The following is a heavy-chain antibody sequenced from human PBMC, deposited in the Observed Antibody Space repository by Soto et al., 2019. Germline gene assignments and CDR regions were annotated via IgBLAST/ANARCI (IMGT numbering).Heavy chain of an antibody. J-gene: IGHJ5*02. CDR2: IYYSGST. V-gene: IGHV4-59*08. D-gene: IGHD5-12*01. Sequence: SETLSLTCTVSGGSISSYYWSWIRQPPGKGLEWIGYIYYSGSTNYNPSLKSRVTISVDTSKNQFSLKLSSVTAADTAVYYCARHGFSGYGQSPMIEPRDNCFDPWGQGTPVTLSS. CDR3: ARHGFSGYGQSPMIEPRDNCFDP. CDR1: GGSISSYY.